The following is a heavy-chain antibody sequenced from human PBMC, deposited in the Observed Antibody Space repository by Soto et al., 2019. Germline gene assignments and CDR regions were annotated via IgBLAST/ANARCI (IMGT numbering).Heavy chain of an antibody. J-gene: IGHJ3*02. Sequence: ASVKVSCKASGFTFTSSAVQWVRQARGQRLEWIGWIVVGSGNTNYAQKFQERVTITRDMSKSTAYMELSSLRSVDTAVYYWASDSRTGDDAFDNWGQGTMVTVSS. CDR1: GFTFTSSA. D-gene: IGHD7-27*01. CDR3: ASDSRTGDDAFDN. V-gene: IGHV1-58*01. CDR2: IVVGSGNT.